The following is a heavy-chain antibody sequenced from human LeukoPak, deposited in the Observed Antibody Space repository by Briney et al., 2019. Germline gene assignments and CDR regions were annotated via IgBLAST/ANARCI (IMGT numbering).Heavy chain of an antibody. V-gene: IGHV3-33*01. CDR2: IWYDGSNK. J-gene: IGHJ3*02. D-gene: IGHD2/OR15-2a*01. Sequence: GGSLRLSCAASGFTFSSYGMHWVRQAPGKGLEWVAVIWYDGSNKYYADSVKGRFTVSRDNSKNTLYLQMNSLRAEDTAVYYCARDRRFGQESFDIWGQGTMVTVSS. CDR1: GFTFSSYG. CDR3: ARDRRFGQESFDI.